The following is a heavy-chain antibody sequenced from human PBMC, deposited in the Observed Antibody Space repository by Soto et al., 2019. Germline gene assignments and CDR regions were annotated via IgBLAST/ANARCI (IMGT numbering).Heavy chain of an antibody. V-gene: IGHV1-46*02. J-gene: IGHJ5*02. CDR1: GYTFKSFY. D-gene: IGHD3-3*01. CDR3: ARDFGRHGAVDTTGWFDP. CDR2: INPTDGSV. Sequence: QVQLVQSGAEVKKPGASVKVSCTASGYTFKSFYMHWVRQAPGQGLDWIGMINPTDGSVSFAQKFQDRVTLATDRPTSTVYMELSSLKREDTAVYFCARDFGRHGAVDTTGWFDPWGQGTLVTVSS.